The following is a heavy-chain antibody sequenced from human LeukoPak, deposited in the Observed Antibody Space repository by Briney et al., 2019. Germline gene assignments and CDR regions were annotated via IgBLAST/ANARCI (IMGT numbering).Heavy chain of an antibody. V-gene: IGHV4-39*01. Sequence: SETLSPTCAVSGGSIRNSSFYWGWIRQPPGKGLEWIASIYSTGTTYYNPSIKSRVTISVDTSRNQFSLNLSSVTAADTAVYYCARHYGPWGQGTLVAVSS. J-gene: IGHJ5*02. CDR1: GGSIRNSSFY. CDR2: IYSTGTT. CDR3: ARHYGP. D-gene: IGHD4-17*01.